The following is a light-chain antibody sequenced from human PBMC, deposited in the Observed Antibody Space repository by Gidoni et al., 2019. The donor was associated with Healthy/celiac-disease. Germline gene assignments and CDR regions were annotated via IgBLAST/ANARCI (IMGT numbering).Light chain of an antibody. Sequence: QSALTQPASVSGSPGQPITISCTGTSSDVGVYNYFSRYQQHPGKAPKLMIYEVSNRPSGVSNRFSGSKSGNTTSLTISGLQAEDEADYYCSSYTSSSILGVVFGGGTKLTVL. CDR2: EVS. CDR3: SSYTSSSILGVV. J-gene: IGLJ2*01. V-gene: IGLV2-14*01. CDR1: SSDVGVYNY.